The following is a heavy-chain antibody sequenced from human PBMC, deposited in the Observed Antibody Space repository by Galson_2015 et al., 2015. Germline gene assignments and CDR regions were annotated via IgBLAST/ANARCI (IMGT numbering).Heavy chain of an antibody. V-gene: IGHV4-39*01. D-gene: IGHD2-2*01. Sequence: SDTLSLTCTVSGGSISTSTHYWHWLRQPPGKGLERVGNGDYSGITYYNPSLKGRVSISVDTSKNKCSLRWTFVTAADSALYFCARNWDSSTLLGNAFDVWGQGTMVTVTS. J-gene: IGHJ3*01. CDR1: GGSISTSTHY. CDR2: GDYSGIT. CDR3: ARNWDSSTLLGNAFDV.